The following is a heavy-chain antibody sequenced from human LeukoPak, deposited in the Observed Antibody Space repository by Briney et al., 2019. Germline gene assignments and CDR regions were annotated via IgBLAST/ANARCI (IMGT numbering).Heavy chain of an antibody. CDR1: GGSFSGYY. CDR3: ASGQGAKYYYDSSGYPYYFDY. J-gene: IGHJ4*02. D-gene: IGHD3-22*01. Sequence: PSETLSVTCAVYGGSFSGYYWSWIRQPPGKGLEWIGEINHSGSTNYNPSLKSRVTISVDTSKNQFSLKLSSVTAADTAVYYCASGQGAKYYYDSSGYPYYFDYWGQGTRVIVSS. CDR2: INHSGST. V-gene: IGHV4-34*01.